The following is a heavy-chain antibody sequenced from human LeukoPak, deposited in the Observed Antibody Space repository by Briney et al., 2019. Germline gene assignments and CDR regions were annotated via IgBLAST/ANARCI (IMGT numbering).Heavy chain of an antibody. V-gene: IGHV3-7*03. CDR1: GFTFSSYW. CDR2: IKQDGSEK. Sequence: GGSLRLSCAASGFTFSSYWMSWVRQAPGKGLEWVANIKQDGSEKYYVDSVKGRFTISRDNAKNSLYLQMNSLRTGETAFYYCAKDTHYHDSSGYGYFDYWGRGTLVTVSS. D-gene: IGHD3-22*01. CDR3: AKDTHYHDSSGYGYFDY. J-gene: IGHJ4*02.